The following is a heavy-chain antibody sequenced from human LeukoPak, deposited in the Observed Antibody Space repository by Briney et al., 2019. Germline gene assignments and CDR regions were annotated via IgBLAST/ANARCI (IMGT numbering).Heavy chain of an antibody. J-gene: IGHJ4*02. V-gene: IGHV3-23*01. CDR1: GFIFSYYG. CDR3: ARGAYCRSTSCQKGLGYVDS. D-gene: IGHD2-2*01. CDR2: ISDSGDAT. Sequence: PGGSLRLSCEVSGFIFSYYGMNWVRQAPGKGLEWVSAISDSGDATYYADSVKGRFTISRDNSKSTLYLQMNSLRAEDAALYYCARGAYCRSTSCQKGLGYVDSWGQGTLVTVSS.